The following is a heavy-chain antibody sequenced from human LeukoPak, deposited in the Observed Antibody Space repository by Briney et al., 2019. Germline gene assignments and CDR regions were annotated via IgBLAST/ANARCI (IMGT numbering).Heavy chain of an antibody. CDR3: AKAPFGYYDSSGYGIDYFDY. D-gene: IGHD3-22*01. Sequence: PGRSPRLSCAASGFTFDDYAMHWVRQAPGKGLEWVSGISWNSGSIGYADSVKGRFTISRDNAKNSLYLQMNSLRAEDTALYYCAKAPFGYYDSSGYGIDYFDYWGQGTLVTVSS. V-gene: IGHV3-9*01. CDR2: ISWNSGSI. J-gene: IGHJ4*02. CDR1: GFTFDDYA.